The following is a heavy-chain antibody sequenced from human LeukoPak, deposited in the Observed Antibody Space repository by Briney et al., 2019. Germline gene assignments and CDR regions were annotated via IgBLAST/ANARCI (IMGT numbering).Heavy chain of an antibody. V-gene: IGHV1-8*01. CDR1: GYTFTSYD. J-gene: IGHJ4*02. D-gene: IGHD6-19*01. CDR3: ARGDSSGWFDY. Sequence: ASVKVSCKASGYTFTSYDINWVRQATGQGLEWMGWMNPNSRNTGYAQKFQGRVSMTMNTSISTAYMELSSLSSEDTAVYYCARGDSSGWFDYWGQGTLVTVSS. CDR2: MNPNSRNT.